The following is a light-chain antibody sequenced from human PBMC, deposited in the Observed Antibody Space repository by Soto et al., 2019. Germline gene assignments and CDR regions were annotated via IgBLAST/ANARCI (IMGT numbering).Light chain of an antibody. Sequence: DIQMTQSPSSLSASIGDRVIITCRGSQGISNNLAWFQQKPGKAPKSLIYAASNLQSGVPSKFSGSGSGTDFTLTISSLHPEDFATYYCQQYNSSPLTFGQGTKVEI. J-gene: IGKJ1*01. V-gene: IGKV1-16*02. CDR2: AAS. CDR3: QQYNSSPLT. CDR1: QGISNN.